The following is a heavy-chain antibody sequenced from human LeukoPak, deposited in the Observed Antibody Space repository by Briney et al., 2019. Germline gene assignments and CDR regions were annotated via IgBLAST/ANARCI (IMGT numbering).Heavy chain of an antibody. CDR2: ISSNGGGT. CDR1: GFTFSSYA. V-gene: IGHV3-64*01. J-gene: IGHJ4*02. Sequence: GGSLRLSCAASGFTFSSYAMHRVRQAPGKGLEYVSAISSNGGGTYYANSVKGRFTISRDNSKNTLYLQMGSLRAEDMAVYYCARGRGLYCSSTSCSSFDYWGQGTLVTVSS. D-gene: IGHD2-2*01. CDR3: ARGRGLYCSSTSCSSFDY.